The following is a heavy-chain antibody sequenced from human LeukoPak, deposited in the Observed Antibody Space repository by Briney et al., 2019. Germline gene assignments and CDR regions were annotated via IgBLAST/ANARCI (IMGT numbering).Heavy chain of an antibody. CDR3: GKVLLRYYFGY. Sequence: PGGSLRLSCAASGFTFSSYPMSWVRQAPGEGLEWVSVISASGGSTYYADSVKGRFTVSRDNSKNTLYLHMNSPRAEDTAVYYCGKVLLRYYFGYWGQGTLVTVSS. CDR2: ISASGGST. CDR1: GFTFSSYP. V-gene: IGHV3-23*01. J-gene: IGHJ4*02.